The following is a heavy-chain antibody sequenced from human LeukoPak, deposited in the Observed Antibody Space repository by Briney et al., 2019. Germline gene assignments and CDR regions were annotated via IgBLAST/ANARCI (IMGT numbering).Heavy chain of an antibody. CDR2: MNPNSGNT. J-gene: IGHJ1*01. Sequence: GASVTVSCKASGYTFTSYDINWVRQAAGQGLEWMGWMNPNSGNTGYAQKFKGRVTMTGNASINTAYMELSSLRSEDTAVYYCARGLRDSSGREYFQHWGQGTLVTVSS. CDR3: ARGLRDSSGREYFQH. D-gene: IGHD3-22*01. V-gene: IGHV1-8*01. CDR1: GYTFTSYD.